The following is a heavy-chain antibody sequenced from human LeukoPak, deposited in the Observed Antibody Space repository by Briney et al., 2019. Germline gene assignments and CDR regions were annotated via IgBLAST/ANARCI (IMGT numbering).Heavy chain of an antibody. J-gene: IGHJ2*01. CDR1: GYTFTSYG. CDR2: ISAYNGNT. Sequence: ASVKVSCKASGYTFTSYGISWVRQAPGQGLEWMGWISAYNGNTNYAQKLQGRVTMTTDTSTSIAYMELRSLRSDDTAVYYCARTPFGLDWLKSPLGWYFDLWGRGTLVTVSS. D-gene: IGHD3-9*01. CDR3: ARTPFGLDWLKSPLGWYFDL. V-gene: IGHV1-18*01.